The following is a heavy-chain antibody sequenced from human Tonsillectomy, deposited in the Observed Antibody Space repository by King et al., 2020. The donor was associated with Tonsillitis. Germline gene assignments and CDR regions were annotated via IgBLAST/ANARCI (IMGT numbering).Heavy chain of an antibody. CDR2: ISFDGNTR. D-gene: IGHD7-27*01. Sequence: VQLVESGGGVVQPGRSLRLSCTPSGFTFSTYGMNWVRQAPGKGPEWLSAISFDGNTRHYADSVKGLFTITKDDPKTKLYLQMNFVVLEDTAVYYCALGSRDWYECWDPWGQGALVSVSS. V-gene: IGHV3-30*03. CDR1: GFTFSTYG. J-gene: IGHJ5*02. CDR3: ALGSRDWYECWDP.